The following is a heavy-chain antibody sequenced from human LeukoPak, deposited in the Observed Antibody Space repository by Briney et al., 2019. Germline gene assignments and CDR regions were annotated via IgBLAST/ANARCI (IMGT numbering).Heavy chain of an antibody. V-gene: IGHV4-34*01. CDR3: ARGSTVARYFDY. J-gene: IGHJ4*02. D-gene: IGHD4-11*01. Sequence: SETLSLTCAVYGGSFSGYYWSWIRQPPGKGLEWIGEINHSGSPNYNPSLKSRVTISVDTSKNQFSLTLSSVTAADTAVYYCARGSTVARYFDYWGQGTLVTVSS. CDR1: GGSFSGYY. CDR2: INHSGSP.